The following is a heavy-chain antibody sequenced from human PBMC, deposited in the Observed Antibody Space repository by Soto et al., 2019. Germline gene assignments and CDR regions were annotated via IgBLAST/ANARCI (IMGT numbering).Heavy chain of an antibody. CDR2: IIPIFGTA. CDR3: ARGIVPAAVNWFDP. J-gene: IGHJ5*02. Sequence: GASVKVSCKASGGTFSSYAISWVRQAPGQGLEWMGGIIPIFGTANYAQKFQGRVTITADESTSTAYMELSSLRSEDTAVYYCARGIVPAAVNWFDPWGQGTLVTVS. CDR1: GGTFSSYA. V-gene: IGHV1-69*13. D-gene: IGHD2-2*01.